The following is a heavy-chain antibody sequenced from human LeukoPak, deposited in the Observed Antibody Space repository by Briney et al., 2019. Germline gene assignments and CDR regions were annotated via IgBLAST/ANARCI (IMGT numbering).Heavy chain of an antibody. V-gene: IGHV3-21*01. CDR2: ISSSSSSI. CDR1: GITFSRYT. J-gene: IGHJ4*02. Sequence: GGSLRLSCAASGITFSRYTMNWVRQAPGKGLEWVSSISSSSSSIYYADSVKGRFTISRDSAKNTLFLQMNSLRAEDTAVYYCARGDSGSSHFDYWGQGTLVTVSS. CDR3: ARGDSGSSHFDY. D-gene: IGHD1-26*01.